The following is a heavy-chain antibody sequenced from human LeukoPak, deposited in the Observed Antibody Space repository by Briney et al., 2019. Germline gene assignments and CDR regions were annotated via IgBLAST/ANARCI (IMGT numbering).Heavy chain of an antibody. CDR2: IYPGDYDT. Sequence: GEPLKISCKGSGYSFTNYWIAWVRQMPGKGLEWMGIIYPGDYDTRYSPSFQGQVTISADKSISTAYLQWSSLKASDNAMYYCARRGAALDYWGQGTLVTVSS. CDR3: ARRGAALDY. V-gene: IGHV5-51*01. J-gene: IGHJ4*02. D-gene: IGHD2-15*01. CDR1: GYSFTNYW.